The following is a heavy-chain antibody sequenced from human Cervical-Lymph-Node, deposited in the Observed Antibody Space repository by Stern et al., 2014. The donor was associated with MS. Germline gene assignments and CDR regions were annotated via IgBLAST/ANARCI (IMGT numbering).Heavy chain of an antibody. CDR1: GGTFSSYA. Sequence: DQLVESGAAVKKPGSSVKVSCKASGGTFSSYAISWVRQAPGQGLEWMGGIIPIFGTAKHAQKFQGRVTITADESTSTAYMELSSLRSEDTAVYYCARGELKEGLVRGMDVWGQGTTVTVSS. CDR2: IIPIFGTA. D-gene: IGHD1-26*01. CDR3: ARGELKEGLVRGMDV. V-gene: IGHV1-69*01. J-gene: IGHJ6*02.